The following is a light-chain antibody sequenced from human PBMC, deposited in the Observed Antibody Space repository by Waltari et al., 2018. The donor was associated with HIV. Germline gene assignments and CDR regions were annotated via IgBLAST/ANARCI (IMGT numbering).Light chain of an antibody. V-gene: IGLV3-25*03. Sequence: SYELTQPPSVSVSPGQTARIPCSGDVLAKQYADWYQQKPGQAPVLVIYKDTERPSGIPERFSGSSSGTTVTLTISGVQPDDEADYYCQSADTSYTSRVFGIRTKVTVL. CDR2: KDT. CDR1: VLAKQY. J-gene: IGLJ1*01. CDR3: QSADTSYTSRV.